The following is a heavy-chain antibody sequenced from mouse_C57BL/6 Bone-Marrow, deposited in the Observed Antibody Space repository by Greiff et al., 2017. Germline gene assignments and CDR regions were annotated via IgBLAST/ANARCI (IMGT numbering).Heavy chain of an antibody. CDR3: TDYYGSSYDYYAMDY. D-gene: IGHD1-1*01. V-gene: IGHV1-15*01. CDR1: GYTFTDYE. Sequence: QVQLKESGAELVRPGASVTLSCKASGYTFTDYEMHWVKQTPVHGLEWIGAIDPETGGTAYNQKFKGKAILTADKSSSTAYMELRCLTSEDSTVYYCTDYYGSSYDYYAMDYWGQGTSVTVSS. J-gene: IGHJ4*01. CDR2: IDPETGGT.